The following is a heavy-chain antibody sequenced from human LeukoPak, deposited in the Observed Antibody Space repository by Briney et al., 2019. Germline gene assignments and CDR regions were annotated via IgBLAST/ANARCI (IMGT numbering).Heavy chain of an antibody. CDR2: TIPIFGTA. V-gene: IGHV1-69*01. J-gene: IGHJ4*02. D-gene: IGHD4-17*01. CDR1: GGTFSSYA. Sequence: GSSVKVSCKASGGTFSSYAISWVRQAPGQGLEWMGGTIPIFGTANYAQKSQGRVSITADESTSTAYMELSSLRSEDTAVYYCARRSYDYGDYDFDYWGQGTLVTVSS. CDR3: ARRSYDYGDYDFDY.